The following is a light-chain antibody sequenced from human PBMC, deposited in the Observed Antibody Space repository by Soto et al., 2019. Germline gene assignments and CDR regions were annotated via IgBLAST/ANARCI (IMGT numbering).Light chain of an antibody. J-gene: IGLJ2*01. Sequence: QSALTQPASVSGSPGQSITISCTGTSSDVGGYNYVSWYQQHPGKAPKLMIYDVSSRPSGVSNRFSGSKSGTTASLTISGLQAEAEADYYCSSYTTSSTLYVVFGGGTKLTVL. CDR3: SSYTTSSTLYVV. V-gene: IGLV2-14*01. CDR1: SSDVGGYNY. CDR2: DVS.